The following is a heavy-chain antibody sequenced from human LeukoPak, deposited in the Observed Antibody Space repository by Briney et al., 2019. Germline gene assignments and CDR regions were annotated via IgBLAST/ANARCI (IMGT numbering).Heavy chain of an antibody. V-gene: IGHV4-39*01. CDR3: ARQNRLAVILNWFDP. CDR2: IYYSGST. Sequence: SETLSLTCTVSGGSISSSSYYWGWIRQPPGKGLEWIGSIYYSGSTYYNPSLKSRVTISVDTSKNQFSLKLSSVTAADTAVYYCARQNRLAVILNWFDPWGQGTLVTVSS. J-gene: IGHJ5*02. CDR1: GGSISSSSYY. D-gene: IGHD3-22*01.